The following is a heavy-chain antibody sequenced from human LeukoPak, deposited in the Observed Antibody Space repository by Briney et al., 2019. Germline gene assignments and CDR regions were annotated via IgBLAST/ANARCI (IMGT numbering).Heavy chain of an antibody. V-gene: IGHV4-59*08. D-gene: IGHD5-12*01. Sequence: SETLSLTCTVSNGSITNDYWSWIRQSPGKGLEWIAYIYYTGSTNYNPSLKSRVTISVDTPKNQFSLKMNSVTAADTAVYYCARHESIVPAIKDWGQGTLVTVSS. J-gene: IGHJ4*02. CDR3: ARHESIVPAIKD. CDR1: NGSITNDY. CDR2: IYYTGST.